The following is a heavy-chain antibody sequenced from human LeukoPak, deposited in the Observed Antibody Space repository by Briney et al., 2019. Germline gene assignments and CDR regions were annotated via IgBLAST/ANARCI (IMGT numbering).Heavy chain of an antibody. CDR1: GFTFSSYA. CDR2: ISSDGGNK. Sequence: GGSLRLSCAASGFTFSSYAMHWVRQAPGKGLEWVAVISSDGGNKYYADSVRGRFTISRDNSKNGLYLQTNSLRPEDTAIYYCAREGFTSSWLYYYYYMDVWDKGTTVTVSS. D-gene: IGHD6-13*01. V-gene: IGHV3-30*04. CDR3: AREGFTSSWLYYYYYMDV. J-gene: IGHJ6*03.